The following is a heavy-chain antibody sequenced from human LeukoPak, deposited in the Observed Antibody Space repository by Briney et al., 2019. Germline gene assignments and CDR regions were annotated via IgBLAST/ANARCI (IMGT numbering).Heavy chain of an antibody. V-gene: IGHV3-66*01. CDR1: GFTVSSNY. CDR3: ARALLPGIAAAVDIYFDY. D-gene: IGHD6-13*01. Sequence: PGGSLRLSCAASGFTVSSNYMSWVRQAPGKGLEWVSVIYSGGSTYYADSVKGRFTISRDNSKNTLYLQMNSLRAEDTAVYYCARALLPGIAAAVDIYFDYWGQGTLVTVSS. J-gene: IGHJ4*02. CDR2: IYSGGST.